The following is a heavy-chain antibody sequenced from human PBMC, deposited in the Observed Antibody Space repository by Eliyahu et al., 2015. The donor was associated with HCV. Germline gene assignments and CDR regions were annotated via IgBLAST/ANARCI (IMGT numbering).Heavy chain of an antibody. CDR1: GGSISSGGYY. D-gene: IGHD6-13*01. V-gene: IGHV4-31*03. J-gene: IGHJ2*01. CDR2: IHYSGST. CDR3: ARVLSPLTTRGPSGTSISGSYFDL. Sequence: QVQLQESGPGLVKPSQTLSLTCTVSGGSISSGGYYWSWIRQHPGKGLEWIGYIHYSGSTYYNPSLKSRVTILVDTSKNQFSLKLSSVTAADTAVYYCARVLSPLTTRGPSGTSISGSYFDLWGRGTLVTVSS.